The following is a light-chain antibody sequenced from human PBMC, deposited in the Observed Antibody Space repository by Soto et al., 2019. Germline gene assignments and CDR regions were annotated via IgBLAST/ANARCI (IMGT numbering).Light chain of an antibody. V-gene: IGKV3-11*01. CDR2: DAS. CDR1: QSVGRY. CDR3: QHRHTWPGP. Sequence: EIVLTQSPAILSLSRGERATLSCRASQSVGRYLVWYQQKPGQAPSLLIYDASNRATGVPARFSGSGSGTDFTLTISSLESEDFAVYYCQHRHTWPGPLGHGPKVDIK. J-gene: IGKJ1*01.